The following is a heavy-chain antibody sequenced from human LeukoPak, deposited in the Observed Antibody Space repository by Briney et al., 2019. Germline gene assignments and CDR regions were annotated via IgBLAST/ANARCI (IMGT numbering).Heavy chain of an antibody. J-gene: IGHJ5*02. CDR3: ATGSVTSNWFDP. Sequence: ASVKVSCKVSGYTLTELSMHWVRQAPGKGLEWMGGFDPEDGETIYAQKFQGRVTMTEDTSTDTAYMELSSLRSEDTAVYDCATGSVTSNWFDPWGQGTLVTVSS. V-gene: IGHV1-24*01. CDR1: GYTLTELS. D-gene: IGHD4-11*01. CDR2: FDPEDGET.